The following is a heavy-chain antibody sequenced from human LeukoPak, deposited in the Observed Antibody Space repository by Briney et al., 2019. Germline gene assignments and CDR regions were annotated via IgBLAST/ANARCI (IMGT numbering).Heavy chain of an antibody. CDR3: ARLDRDGYNMHPFDY. Sequence: SETLSLTCTVSGGSISSSSYYWGWIRQPPGKGLEWIRSIYYSGSTYYNPSLKSRVTISVDTSKNQFSLKLSSVTAADTAVYYCARLDRDGYNMHPFDYWGQGTLVTVSS. CDR1: GGSISSSSYY. D-gene: IGHD5-24*01. J-gene: IGHJ4*02. V-gene: IGHV4-39*01. CDR2: IYYSGST.